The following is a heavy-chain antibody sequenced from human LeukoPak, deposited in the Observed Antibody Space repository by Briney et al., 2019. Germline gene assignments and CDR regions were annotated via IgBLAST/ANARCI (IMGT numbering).Heavy chain of an antibody. CDR1: GFTFSIYA. CDR2: VSGSGHST. V-gene: IGHV3-23*01. D-gene: IGHD5-18*01. Sequence: GGSLRLSCAASGFTFSIYAMSWVRQAPGKGLEWVSTVSGSGHSTFYADSVKGRFTISRDNSKNTLYLQMNSLRAEDTAIYYCAKQDTSMDYFDYWGRGTLVSVSS. J-gene: IGHJ4*02. CDR3: AKQDTSMDYFDY.